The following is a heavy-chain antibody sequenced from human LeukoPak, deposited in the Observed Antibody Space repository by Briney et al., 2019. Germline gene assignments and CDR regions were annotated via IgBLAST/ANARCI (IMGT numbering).Heavy chain of an antibody. CDR1: GGSFSGYY. CDR2: IYYSGST. CDR3: ARHGGGITMIVVVIPLPPGFDI. Sequence: SETLSLTCAVYGGSFSGYYWGWIRQPPGKGLEWIGSIYYSGSTYYNPSLKSRVTISVDTSKNQFSLKLSYVTAADTAVYYCARHGGGITMIVVVIPLPPGFDIWGQGTMVTVSS. D-gene: IGHD3-22*01. J-gene: IGHJ3*02. V-gene: IGHV4-39*01.